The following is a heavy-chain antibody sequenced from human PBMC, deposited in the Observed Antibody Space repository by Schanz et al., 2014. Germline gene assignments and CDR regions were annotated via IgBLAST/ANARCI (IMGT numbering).Heavy chain of an antibody. J-gene: IGHJ4*02. CDR1: GYTFTTYA. CDR2: ISVYTGNT. V-gene: IGHV1-18*01. D-gene: IGHD3-3*01. CDR3: ARDRRFFDRDDLYYFDS. Sequence: QVQLVQSGAEVEKPGASVRVSCKASGYTFTTYAMSWVRQAPGQGLEWVGWISVYTGNTKYGQKVQGRVTMTADTSTNTAYMELRSLRSDDTAVYYCARDRRFFDRDDLYYFDSWGQGTLVTVSS.